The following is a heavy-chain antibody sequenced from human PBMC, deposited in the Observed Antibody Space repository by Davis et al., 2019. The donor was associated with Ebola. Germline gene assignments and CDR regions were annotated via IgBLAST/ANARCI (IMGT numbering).Heavy chain of an antibody. D-gene: IGHD4/OR15-4a*01. V-gene: IGHV3-74*03. CDR1: GFTFTDYW. J-gene: IGHJ4*02. CDR3: VRSPPSVRDYGFDF. Sequence: PGGSLRLSCAASGFTFTDYWMHWVRQVPGEGLVWVSRINTAGSSTTYADPVKGRFTISRDNAKNTLYLQMNSLRVDDAAVYYCVRSPPSVRDYGFDFWGQGALVTVSS. CDR2: INTAGSST.